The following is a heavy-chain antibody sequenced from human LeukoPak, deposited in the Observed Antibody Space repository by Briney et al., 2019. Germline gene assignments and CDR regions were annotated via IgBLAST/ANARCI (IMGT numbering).Heavy chain of an antibody. CDR3: AKAPRWNDFIRDHYFDY. J-gene: IGHJ4*02. Sequence: GGSLRLSCAASGFTFNSYGMHWVRQAPGKGLEWVAVISHDGSNKYYADSVKGRFTISRDNSKNTLYLQMNSLRAEDTAVYYCAKAPRWNDFIRDHYFDYWGQGTLVTVSS. D-gene: IGHD1-1*01. CDR2: ISHDGSNK. CDR1: GFTFNSYG. V-gene: IGHV3-30*18.